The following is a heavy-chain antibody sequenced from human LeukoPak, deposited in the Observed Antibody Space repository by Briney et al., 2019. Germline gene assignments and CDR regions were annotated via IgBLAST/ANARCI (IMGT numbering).Heavy chain of an antibody. J-gene: IGHJ5*02. CDR1: GFNFNTYG. V-gene: IGHV3-33*01. Sequence: PGGSLRLSCAASGFNFNTYGMHWVRQTPGKGLEWVAVIWHDGSDEYYADSVKGRFTISRDNSKSLVYLQMDSLRDEDTAVYYCAGEVVRDVSGVDYTWLDPWGQGTLVTVSS. CDR2: IWHDGSDE. D-gene: IGHD2-8*01. CDR3: AGEVVRDVSGVDYTWLDP.